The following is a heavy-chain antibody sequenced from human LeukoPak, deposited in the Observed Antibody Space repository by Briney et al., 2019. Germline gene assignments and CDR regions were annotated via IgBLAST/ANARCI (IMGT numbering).Heavy chain of an antibody. CDR1: GFIFSSYA. CDR3: VKDLRYYNSRSYSNH. CDR2: ISGSGDAT. D-gene: IGHD3-22*01. V-gene: IGHV3-23*01. J-gene: IGHJ5*02. Sequence: GGSLRLSCAAPGFIFSSYAMSWVRQAPGKGLEWVSVISGSGDATSYADSVKGRFTISRDNSKNTLYLQLNSLRAEDTAKYYCVKDLRYYNSRSYSNHWGQGALVTVSS.